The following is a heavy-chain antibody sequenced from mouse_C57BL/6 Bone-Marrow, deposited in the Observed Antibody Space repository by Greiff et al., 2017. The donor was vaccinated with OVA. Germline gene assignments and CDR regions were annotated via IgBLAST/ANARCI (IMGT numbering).Heavy chain of an antibody. V-gene: IGHV14-4*01. CDR2: IDPENGDT. J-gene: IGHJ2*01. CDR3: TTCSYGSRPDM. D-gene: IGHD1-1*01. CDR1: GFNIKDDY. Sequence: VQLKESGAELVRPGASVKMSCTASGFNIKDDYMHWVKQRPEQGLEWIGWIDPENGDTEYASKFQGKATITADTSSNTVYLQLSSLTSEDTAVYYCTTCSYGSRPDMWGQGTTITVSS.